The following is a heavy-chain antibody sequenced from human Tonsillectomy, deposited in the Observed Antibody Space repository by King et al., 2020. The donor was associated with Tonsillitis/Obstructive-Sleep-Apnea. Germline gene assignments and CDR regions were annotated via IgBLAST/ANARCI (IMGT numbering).Heavy chain of an antibody. Sequence: QLVQSGAEVKKPGSSVKVSCKASGGTFSSYAISWVRQAPGQGLEWMGGIIPILGIANYAQKFQGRVTITADKSTRTAYMELSSLRSEDTAVFYCARDRVPGHAFDIWGQGTMVTVSS. CDR1: GGTFSSYA. J-gene: IGHJ3*02. CDR2: IIPILGIA. D-gene: IGHD1-1*01. CDR3: ARDRVPGHAFDI. V-gene: IGHV1-69*10.